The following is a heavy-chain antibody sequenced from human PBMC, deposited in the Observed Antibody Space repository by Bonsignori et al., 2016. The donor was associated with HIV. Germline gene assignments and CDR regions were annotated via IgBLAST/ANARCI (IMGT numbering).Heavy chain of an antibody. CDR2: ISGSDGST. D-gene: IGHD2-21*01. V-gene: IGHV3-23*01. CDR3: AKDGGIAKPFDY. J-gene: IGHJ4*02. Sequence: WIRQPPGKGLEWVSTISGSDGSTYYADSVKGRFTISRDNSKNTLYLQMNSLRAEDTAVYYCAKDGGIAKPFDYWGQGTLVTVSS.